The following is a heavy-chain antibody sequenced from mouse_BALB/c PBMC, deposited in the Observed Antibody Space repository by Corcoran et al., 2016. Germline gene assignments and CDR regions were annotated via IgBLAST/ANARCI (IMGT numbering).Heavy chain of an antibody. V-gene: IGHV14-3*02. CDR3: VDWDGAY. J-gene: IGHJ3*01. D-gene: IGHD4-1*01. CDR1: GFNIKDTY. CDR2: IDPANGNT. Sequence: EVQLQQSGAELVKPGASVKLSCTASGFNIKDTYMHWVKQRPEQGLEWIGRIDPANGNTKYDPKFQGKATITADTSSNTAYLPLSSLTSEDTAVYYCVDWDGAYWGQGTLVTVSA.